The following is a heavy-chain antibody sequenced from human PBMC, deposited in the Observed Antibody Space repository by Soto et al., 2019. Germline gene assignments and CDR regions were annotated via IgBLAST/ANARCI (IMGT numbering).Heavy chain of an antibody. D-gene: IGHD5-12*01. V-gene: IGHV4-4*07. CDR3: AREGSYSAYNFAHGIQLWSFDF. CDR2: IFSSGST. CDR1: GGSINTFY. J-gene: IGHJ4*02. Sequence: SETLSLTCTVSGGSINTFYWSWVRQPAGKGLEWIGRIFSSGSTNFNPSLESRVAMSVDTSKNHFSLNLSSVTAADMAVYYCAREGSYSAYNFAHGIQLWSFDFWGQGALVTVSS.